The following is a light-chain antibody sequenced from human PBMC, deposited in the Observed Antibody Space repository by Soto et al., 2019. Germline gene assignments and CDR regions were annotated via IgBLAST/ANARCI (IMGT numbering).Light chain of an antibody. CDR3: QQYNNWPPVT. J-gene: IGKJ1*01. Sequence: EIVLTQSPATLPVSTVERPTLSCTAGQSVSSSLAWYQQKPGQDARMLLYGASTRVTGIPARFSGSGSGTEFSLTISSLQSEDFAVYYCQQYNNWPPVTFGQGTKVDIK. CDR2: GAS. V-gene: IGKV3-15*01. CDR1: QSVSSS.